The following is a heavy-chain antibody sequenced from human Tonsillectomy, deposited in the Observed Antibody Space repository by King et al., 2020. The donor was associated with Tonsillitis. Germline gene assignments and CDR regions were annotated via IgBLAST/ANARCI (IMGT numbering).Heavy chain of an antibody. CDR2: NYDSGST. CDR3: ATFGYCSSTSCYRADFDY. D-gene: IGHD2-2*02. CDR1: GGAIRSGDYY. V-gene: IGHV4-30-4*01. J-gene: IGHJ4*02. Sequence: VQLQESGPGLVKPSQTLSLTCTVSGGAIRSGDYYWSWIRQPPGKGLEWIGYNYDSGSTYYNPSLKSRGTISVDTSKNQFSLKLSSVTAADTAVYYCATFGYCSSTSCYRADFDYWGQGTLVTVSS.